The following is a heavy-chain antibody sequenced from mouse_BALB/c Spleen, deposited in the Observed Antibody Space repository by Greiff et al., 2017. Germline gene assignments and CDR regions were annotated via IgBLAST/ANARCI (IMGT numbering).Heavy chain of an antibody. CDR3: ALPGYGYLDY. CDR1: GFNIKDTY. D-gene: IGHD2-2*01. CDR2: IDPANGNT. J-gene: IGHJ2*01. Sequence: EVQLQESGAELVKPGASVKLSCTASGFNIKDTYMHWVKQRPEQGLEWIGRIDPANGNTKYDPKFQGKATITADTSSNTAYLQLSSLTSEDTAVYDCALPGYGYLDYWGQGTTLTVSS. V-gene: IGHV14-3*02.